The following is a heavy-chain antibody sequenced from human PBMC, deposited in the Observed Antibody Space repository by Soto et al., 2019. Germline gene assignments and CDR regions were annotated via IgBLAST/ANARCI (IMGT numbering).Heavy chain of an antibody. V-gene: IGHV3-7*01. Sequence: PGGSLRLSCGASGFTFRSYWMSWVRQAPGKGLEWVANINQDGSEKYYVDSVKGRFTISRDNAKNSLYLQMNSLRAEDTAVYYCARDNDYFDGSGYYRDFDYWGQGTLVTVSS. D-gene: IGHD3-22*01. CDR2: INQDGSEK. CDR3: ARDNDYFDGSGYYRDFDY. CDR1: GFTFRSYW. J-gene: IGHJ4*02.